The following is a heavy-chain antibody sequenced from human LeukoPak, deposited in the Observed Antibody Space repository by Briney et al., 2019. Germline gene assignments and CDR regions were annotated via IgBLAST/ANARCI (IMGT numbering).Heavy chain of an antibody. J-gene: IGHJ4*02. CDR1: GIPLSDYY. CDR2: ISSSSSYT. Sequence: GGSLRLSCVVSGIPLSDYYMNWIRKAPGKGLEWISYISSSSSYTDYADSVKGRFTISRDNAKSALYLQMHSLRLKDTAVYYCAAGTAADFWGQGTLVTVSS. D-gene: IGHD6-13*01. V-gene: IGHV3-11*03. CDR3: AAGTAADF.